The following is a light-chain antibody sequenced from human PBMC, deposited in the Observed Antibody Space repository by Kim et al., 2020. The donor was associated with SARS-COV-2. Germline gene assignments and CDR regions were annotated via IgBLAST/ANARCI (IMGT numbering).Light chain of an antibody. CDR2: LNSDGSH. CDR3: QTWGTGIWV. CDR1: SGHSSNP. Sequence: PVLPPSPSASASLGASVKLTCTLSSGHSSNPIAWHQQQAEKGPRYLMTLNSDGSHSKGDGIPDRFSGSSSGAERYLTISGLQSDDEADYYCQTWGTGIWVFGGGTQLTVL. V-gene: IGLV4-69*01. J-gene: IGLJ3*02.